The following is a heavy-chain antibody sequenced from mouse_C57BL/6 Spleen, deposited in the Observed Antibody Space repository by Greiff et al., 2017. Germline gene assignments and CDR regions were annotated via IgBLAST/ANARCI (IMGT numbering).Heavy chain of an antibody. CDR3: ARHHTRRYFDV. D-gene: IGHD5-1-1*01. CDR1: GYAFSSSW. CDR2: IYPGDGDT. V-gene: IGHV1-82*01. Sequence: QVQLQQSGPELVKPGASVKISCKASGYAFSSSWMNWVKQRPGKGLEWIGRIYPGDGDTNYNGKFKGKATLTADKSSSTAYMQLSSLTSEDSAVYFCARHHTRRYFDVWGTGTTVTVSS. J-gene: IGHJ1*03.